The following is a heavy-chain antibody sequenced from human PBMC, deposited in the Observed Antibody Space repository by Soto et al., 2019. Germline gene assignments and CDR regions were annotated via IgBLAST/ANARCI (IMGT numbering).Heavy chain of an antibody. Sequence: ASVKVSCKASGYTFTGYYMHWVRQAPGQGLEWMVCINPNSGGTNYAQKFQGRVTMTRDTSISTAYMELSRLRSDDTAVYYCAREKTYYYDSSGYYGPDYWGQ. CDR3: AREKTYYYDSSGYYGPDY. CDR2: INPNSGGT. D-gene: IGHD3-22*01. CDR1: GYTFTGYY. V-gene: IGHV1-2*02. J-gene: IGHJ4*02.